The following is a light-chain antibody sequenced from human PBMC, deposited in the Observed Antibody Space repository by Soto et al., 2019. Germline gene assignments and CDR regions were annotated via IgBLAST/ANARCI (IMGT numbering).Light chain of an antibody. CDR1: ENINKW. J-gene: IGKJ2*03. CDR3: QHYKISTRYS. Sequence: DIQVTQSPSTLSVSVGDRVTITCRASENINKWLAWYQQRPGTVPKLLIYQASNLESGVPARFSGSGSGTDFTLTISSLQPEDFATYYCQHYKISTRYSFGQGTKVDIK. CDR2: QAS. V-gene: IGKV1-5*03.